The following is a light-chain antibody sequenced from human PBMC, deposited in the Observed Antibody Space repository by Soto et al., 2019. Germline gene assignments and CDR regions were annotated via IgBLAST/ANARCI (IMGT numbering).Light chain of an antibody. CDR1: QTISKY. V-gene: IGKV1-39*01. CDR3: QQSFSNPRT. CDR2: AAS. Sequence: DIQMTQSPSSLSASVGDRVTITCRSSQTISKYLSWYQQKPGKAPKLLIYAASNLQSGVPSRFSGAASGKEFTLTISSLPPEDFATYYCQQSFSNPRTFGQRTKLEIK. J-gene: IGKJ2*01.